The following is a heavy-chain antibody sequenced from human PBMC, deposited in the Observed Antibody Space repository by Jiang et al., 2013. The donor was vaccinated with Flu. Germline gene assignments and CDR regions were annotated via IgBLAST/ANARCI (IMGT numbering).Heavy chain of an antibody. Sequence: GAEVKKPGASVKVSCKASGYTFTTYAMHWVRQAPGQRLEWMGWINAGNGKTKYSQKIQGRVTITTDTSASTAYMELSSLRSEDTAVYYYARGPAGDYVGGMDVWGQGTTVTVSS. V-gene: IGHV1-3*01. CDR3: ARGPAGDYVGGMDV. D-gene: IGHD4-23*01. J-gene: IGHJ6*02. CDR2: INAGNGKT. CDR1: GYTFTTYA.